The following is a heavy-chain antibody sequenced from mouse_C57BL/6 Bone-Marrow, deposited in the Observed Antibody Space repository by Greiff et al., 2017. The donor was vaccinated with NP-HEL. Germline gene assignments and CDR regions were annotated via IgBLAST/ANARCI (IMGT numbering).Heavy chain of an antibody. V-gene: IGHV1-69*01. CDR1: GYTFTSYW. CDR2: IDPSDSYT. CDR3: ARRGYGSSYGYFDV. J-gene: IGHJ1*03. D-gene: IGHD1-1*01. Sequence: VQLQQSGAELVMPGASVKLSCKASGYTFTSYWMHWVKQRPGQGLEWIGEIDPSDSYTNYNQKFKGKSTLTVDKSSSTAYMQLSSLTSEDSAVYYCARRGYGSSYGYFDVWGTGTTVTVSS.